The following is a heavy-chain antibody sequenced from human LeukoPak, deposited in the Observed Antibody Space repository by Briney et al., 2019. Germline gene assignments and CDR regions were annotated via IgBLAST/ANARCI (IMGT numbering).Heavy chain of an antibody. Sequence: GGSLRLSCVASGFTLSSYAMSWVRQAPGNGLEWLSAISDTGNTYHADSVKGRFTISRDSSKNTLFLQMNRLRPEDAAVYYCAKAPVTTCRGAFCYPFDYWGLGTLVTVSS. CDR3: AKAPVTTCRGAFCYPFDY. V-gene: IGHV3-23*01. CDR2: ISDTGNT. D-gene: IGHD2-15*01. J-gene: IGHJ4*02. CDR1: GFTLSSYA.